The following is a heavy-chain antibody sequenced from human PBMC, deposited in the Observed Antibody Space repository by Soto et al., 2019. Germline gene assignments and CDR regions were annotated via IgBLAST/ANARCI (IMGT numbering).Heavy chain of an antibody. CDR2: IYYSGST. CDR1: GGSISSGDYY. V-gene: IGHV4-30-4*01. CDR3: AREYYDSSGYYRLYFDY. D-gene: IGHD3-22*01. Sequence: LSLTCTVSGGSISSGDYYWSWIRQPPGKGLEWIGYIYYSGSTYYNPSLKSRVTISVDTSKNQFSLELSSVTAADTAVYYCAREYYDSSGYYRLYFDYWGQGTLVTVSS. J-gene: IGHJ4*02.